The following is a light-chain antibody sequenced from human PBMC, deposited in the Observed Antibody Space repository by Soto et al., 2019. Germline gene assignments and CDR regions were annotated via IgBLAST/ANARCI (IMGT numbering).Light chain of an antibody. J-gene: IGLJ1*01. Sequence: QSVLAQPASVSGSPGQSITISCTGTSTDVGGYKYVSWYQQYPGKAPKLMIFEVSNRPSGVSNRFSGSKSGNTASLTISGLQAEDEADYYCSSYTSSSTDVFGTGTKVTVL. CDR3: SSYTSSSTDV. CDR2: EVS. V-gene: IGLV2-14*01. CDR1: STDVGGYKY.